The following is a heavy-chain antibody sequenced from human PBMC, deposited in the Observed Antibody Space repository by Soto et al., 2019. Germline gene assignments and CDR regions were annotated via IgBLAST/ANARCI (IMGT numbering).Heavy chain of an antibody. D-gene: IGHD3-3*01. V-gene: IGHV1-2*04. CDR2: INPNSGGT. CDR1: GYTFTGYY. J-gene: IGHJ3*02. CDR3: ARDRVTYYDFWSGYLKDAFDI. Sequence: ASVKVSCKASGYTFTGYYMHWVRQAPGQGLEWMGWINPNSGGTNYAQKFQGWVTMTRDTSISTAYMELSRLRSDDTAVYYCARDRVTYYDFWSGYLKDAFDIWGQGTMLTVS.